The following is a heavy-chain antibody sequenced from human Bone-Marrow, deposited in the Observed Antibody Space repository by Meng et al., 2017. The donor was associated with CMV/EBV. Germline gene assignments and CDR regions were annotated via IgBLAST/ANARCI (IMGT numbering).Heavy chain of an antibody. D-gene: IGHD4-11*01. J-gene: IGHJ5*02. CDR2: IYWNDDK. CDR3: AHFMTTVTTGWFDP. V-gene: IGHV2-5*01. CDR1: GFSLSPSGVG. Sequence: SGFSLSPSGVGVVWLRPPPGKALEWLALIYWNDDKRYRSSLKSRLTITKETSKNQVVLTMTDVDPVDTGTYYCAHFMTTVTTGWFDPWGQGILVTVSS.